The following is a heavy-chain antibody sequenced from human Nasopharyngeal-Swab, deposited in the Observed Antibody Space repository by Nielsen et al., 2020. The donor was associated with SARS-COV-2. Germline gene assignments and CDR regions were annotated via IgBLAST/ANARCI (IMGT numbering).Heavy chain of an antibody. D-gene: IGHD3-9*01. Sequence: GESLKISCAASGFTFSSYAMSWVRQAPGKGLEWVSAISGSGGSIYYADSVKGRFTISRDNSKNTLHLQMNSLRAEDTAVYYCAKAPDILTGYYDYWGQGTLVTVSS. CDR3: AKAPDILTGYYDY. CDR2: ISGSGGSI. J-gene: IGHJ4*02. V-gene: IGHV3-23*01. CDR1: GFTFSSYA.